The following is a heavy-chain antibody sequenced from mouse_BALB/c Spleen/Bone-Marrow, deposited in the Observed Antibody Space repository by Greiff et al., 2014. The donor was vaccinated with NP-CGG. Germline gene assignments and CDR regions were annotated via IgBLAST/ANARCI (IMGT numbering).Heavy chain of an antibody. J-gene: IGHJ2*01. D-gene: IGHD1-1*01. CDR1: GFTFSDYY. CDR3: ARGSSYFDY. V-gene: IGHV5-4*02. CDR2: ISDGGSYT. Sequence: EVQGVESGGGLVKPGGSLKLSCAASGFTFSDYYMYWVRQTPEKRLEWVATISDGGSYTYYPDSVKGRFTISRDNAKINLYLQMSSLKSEDTAMYYCARGSSYFDYWGQGTTLTVSS.